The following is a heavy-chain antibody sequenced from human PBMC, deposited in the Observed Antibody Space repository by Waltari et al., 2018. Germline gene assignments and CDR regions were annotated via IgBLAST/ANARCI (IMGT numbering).Heavy chain of an antibody. CDR3: ARSTGHYDFWSGSFDY. D-gene: IGHD3-3*01. Sequence: QVQLVQSGAEVKKPGSSVKVSCKASGGTFSSYAISWVRQAPGQGLEWMGGIIPIVGTANYEQKFQGRVTITADESTSTAYMELSSLRSEDTAVYYCARSTGHYDFWSGSFDYWGQGTLVTVSS. V-gene: IGHV1-69*12. J-gene: IGHJ4*02. CDR2: IIPIVGTA. CDR1: GGTFSSYA.